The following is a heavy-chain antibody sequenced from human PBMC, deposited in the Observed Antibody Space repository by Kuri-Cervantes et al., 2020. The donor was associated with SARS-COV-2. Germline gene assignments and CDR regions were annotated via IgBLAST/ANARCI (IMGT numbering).Heavy chain of an antibody. Sequence: GESLKISCAASGFTFSSYAMHWVRQAPGKGLEWVAVISYDGSNKYYADSVKGRFTISRDNSKNTLYLQMNSLRAEDTAVYYCARDHGSDEHDYWGQGTLVTVSS. CDR1: GFTFSSYA. J-gene: IGHJ4*02. CDR2: ISYDGSNK. V-gene: IGHV3-30-3*01. D-gene: IGHD3-10*01. CDR3: ARDHGSDEHDY.